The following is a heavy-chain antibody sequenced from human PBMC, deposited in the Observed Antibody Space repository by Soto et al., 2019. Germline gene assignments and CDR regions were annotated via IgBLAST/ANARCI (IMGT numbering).Heavy chain of an antibody. CDR2: ISGSGDT. CDR1: GFTFSNYA. V-gene: IGHV3-23*01. Sequence: EIQLLESGGGLVQPGGSLRLSCAASGFTFSNYAMTCVRQAPGKGLEWVAGISGSGDTYYEDSVKGRFTISRDNSKNTVYLQMNSLRAEDTAIYFCAKDRGFGVASATHDSWGQGTLVTVSS. CDR3: AKDRGFGVASATHDS. J-gene: IGHJ4*02. D-gene: IGHD3-10*01.